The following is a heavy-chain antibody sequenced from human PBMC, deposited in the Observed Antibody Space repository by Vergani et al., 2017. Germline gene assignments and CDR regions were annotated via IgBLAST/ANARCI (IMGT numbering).Heavy chain of an antibody. CDR2: IYYSGLT. D-gene: IGHD6-13*01. CDR3: ASTIYSSSWYGDY. V-gene: IGHV4-39*01. J-gene: IGHJ4*02. Sequence: QLQLQQSGPGLVKPSETLFLTCTVSADSISSGSYYLGWIRQPPGKSLEWIGSIYYSGLTYYNPSLKSRVAISVDTSKNQFSLKLSSVTAADTAVYYCASTIYSSSWYGDYWGQGTLVTVSS. CDR1: ADSISSGSYY.